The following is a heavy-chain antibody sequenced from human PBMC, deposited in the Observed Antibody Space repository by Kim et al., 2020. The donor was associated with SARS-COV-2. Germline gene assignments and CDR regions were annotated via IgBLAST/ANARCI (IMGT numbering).Heavy chain of an antibody. Sequence: SVKVSCKASGGTFSSYAISWVRQAPGQGLEWMGGIIPIFGTANYAQKFQGRVTITADKSTSTAYMELSSLRSEDTAVYYCARDRRYCSGGSCYSYYYYGMDVWGQGTTVTVSS. CDR3: ARDRRYCSGGSCYSYYYYGMDV. CDR1: GGTFSSYA. CDR2: IIPIFGTA. V-gene: IGHV1-69*06. J-gene: IGHJ6*02. D-gene: IGHD2-15*01.